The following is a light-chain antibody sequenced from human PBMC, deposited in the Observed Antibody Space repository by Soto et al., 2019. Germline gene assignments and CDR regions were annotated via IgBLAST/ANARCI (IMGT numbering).Light chain of an antibody. CDR3: QHYNTYSEA. CDR2: KAS. Sequence: DIQMTQSPSTLSGSVGDRVTITCPASQTISSWLAWYQQKPGKAPKLLIYKASTLKSGVPSRFSGSGSGTAFTLTISSLQSDDFATYYCQHYNTYSEAFGQGTKVELK. CDR1: QTISSW. V-gene: IGKV1-5*03. J-gene: IGKJ1*01.